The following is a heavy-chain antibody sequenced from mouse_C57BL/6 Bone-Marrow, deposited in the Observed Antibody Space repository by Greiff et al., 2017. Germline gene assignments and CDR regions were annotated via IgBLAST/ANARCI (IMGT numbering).Heavy chain of an antibody. V-gene: IGHV1-81*01. CDR1: GYTFTSYG. D-gene: IGHD1-1*01. Sequence: VKLQESGAELARPGASVKLSCKASGYTFTSYGISWVKQRTGQGLEWIGEIYPRSGNTYYNEKFKGKATLTADKSSSTAYMELRSLTSEDSAVYFCARSRLITTVVAKDWGTGTTVTVSS. CDR2: IYPRSGNT. CDR3: ARSRLITTVVAKD. J-gene: IGHJ1*03.